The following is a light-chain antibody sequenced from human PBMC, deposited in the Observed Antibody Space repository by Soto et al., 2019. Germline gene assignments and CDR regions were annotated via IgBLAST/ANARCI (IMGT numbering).Light chain of an antibody. CDR2: WAT. Sequence: DIVLTQSPDSLPVSLGERATINCKSSQSVLYSSDDKDYIAWYQQKPGQPPKLLIYWATTRESGVPDRFSGSGCGTDFTLTISSLQAEDVAVYYCQQYHSGPRFGQGTKVEIK. J-gene: IGKJ1*01. V-gene: IGKV4-1*01. CDR3: QQYHSGPR. CDR1: QSVLYSSDDKDY.